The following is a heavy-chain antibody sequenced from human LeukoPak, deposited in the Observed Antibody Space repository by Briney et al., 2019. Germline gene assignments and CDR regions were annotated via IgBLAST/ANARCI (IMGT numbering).Heavy chain of an antibody. D-gene: IGHD5-12*01. CDR2: IYYSGST. CDR1: GGSISSGDYY. J-gene: IGHJ4*02. CDR3: ARQATGDYFDY. V-gene: IGHV4-30-4*01. Sequence: PSETLSLTCTVSGGSISSGDYYWSWIRQPPGKGLEWIGYIYYSGSTYYNPSLKSRVTISVDTSKNQFSLKLSSVTAADTAVYYCARQATGDYFDYWGQGTLVTVSS.